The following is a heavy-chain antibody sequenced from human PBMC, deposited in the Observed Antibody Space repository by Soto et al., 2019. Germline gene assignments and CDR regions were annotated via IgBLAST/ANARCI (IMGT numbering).Heavy chain of an antibody. CDR1: GGSISSSSYY. V-gene: IGHV4-39*01. CDR2: IYYSGST. CDR3: ASGDDIVVVVAASTLFDY. Sequence: QLQLQESGPGLVKPSETLSLTCTVSGGSISSSSYYWGWIRQPPGKGLEWIGSIYYSGSTYYNPSLQSRVSISVDKSKNQFSLKLSSVTAADTAVYYCASGDDIVVVVAASTLFDYWGQGTLVTVSS. D-gene: IGHD2-15*01. J-gene: IGHJ4*02.